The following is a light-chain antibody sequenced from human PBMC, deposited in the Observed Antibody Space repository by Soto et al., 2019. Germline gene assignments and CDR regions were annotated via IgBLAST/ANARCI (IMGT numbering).Light chain of an antibody. J-gene: IGLJ1*01. Sequence: QSALTQPASVSGSPGQSITISCTGASTDVDGYDYVSWYQQHPGQAPKLMIYDVNNRPSGVSYRFSGSKSGDTAFLTISGLQAEDDADYYCSSYTSSAPFYVFGTGTKLTVL. CDR2: DVN. CDR1: STDVDGYDY. V-gene: IGLV2-14*03. CDR3: SSYTSSAPFYV.